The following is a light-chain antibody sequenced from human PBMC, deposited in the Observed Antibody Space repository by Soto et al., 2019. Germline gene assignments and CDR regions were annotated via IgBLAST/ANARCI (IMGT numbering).Light chain of an antibody. CDR2: DVN. V-gene: IGLV2-11*01. J-gene: IGLJ1*01. CDR1: SSDVGGFNS. Sequence: ALTQPRSVSGSPGQSVTISCTGTSSDVGGFNSVSWYQQHPGKAPKLMIYDVNKRPSGVPDRFSGSKSGSTASLTISGLQAEDEADYYCCSYAGSYSYAFATGTKVTVL. CDR3: CSYAGSYSYA.